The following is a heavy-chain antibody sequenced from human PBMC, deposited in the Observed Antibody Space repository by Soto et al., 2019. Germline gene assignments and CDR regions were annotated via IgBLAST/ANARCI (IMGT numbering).Heavy chain of an antibody. V-gene: IGHV1-69*06. Sequence: SVKVSCKASGGTFSSYAISWVRQASGQGLEWMGGIIPIFGTANYAQKFQGRVTITGDTSTSTAYMELSSLRSEDTAVYYCARRDYYYSSRYPRYYYYGMDVWGQGTTVTVSS. CDR1: GGTFSSYA. CDR3: ARRDYYYSSRYPRYYYYGMDV. CDR2: IIPIFGTA. J-gene: IGHJ6*02. D-gene: IGHD3-22*01.